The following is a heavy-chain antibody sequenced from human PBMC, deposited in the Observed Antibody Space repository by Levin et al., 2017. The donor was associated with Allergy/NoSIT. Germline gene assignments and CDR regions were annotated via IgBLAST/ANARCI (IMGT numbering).Heavy chain of an antibody. Sequence: GESLKISCAASGFTFDDYTMHWVRQAPGKGLEWVSLINWDGGRTYYADSVKGRFTISRDNSKNSLYLQMNSLKTEDTALYYCAKVSRRRSDYYGHFDYWGQGTLVTVSS. D-gene: IGHD3-22*01. CDR3: AKVSRRRSDYYGHFDY. CDR2: INWDGGRT. CDR1: GFTFDDYT. V-gene: IGHV3-43*01. J-gene: IGHJ4*02.